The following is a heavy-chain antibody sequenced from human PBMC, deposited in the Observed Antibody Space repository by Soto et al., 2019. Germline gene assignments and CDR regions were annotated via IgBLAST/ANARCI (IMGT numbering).Heavy chain of an antibody. D-gene: IGHD7-27*01. CDR3: LGAGTGG. Sequence: GSLRLSCAASGFTFSGYWMNWVRQAPGKGLELVANINHDGSEKNYVDSVKGRFTISRDNAKKFLYLQMNSLTAEDTAVYYCLGAGTGGWGQGTLVTVSS. V-gene: IGHV3-7*03. CDR1: GFTFSGYW. J-gene: IGHJ4*02. CDR2: INHDGSEK.